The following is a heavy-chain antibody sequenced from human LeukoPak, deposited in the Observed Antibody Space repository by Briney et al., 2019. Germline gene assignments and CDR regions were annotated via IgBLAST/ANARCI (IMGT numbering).Heavy chain of an antibody. Sequence: SETLSLTCTVSGVSISSTSYYWGWIRQPPGKGLEWIGSIYYSGRTYYNPSLNSRVSISADTSKNQFSLKLTSVNAADTAVYYCARGSDILTGYRTPYYFDYWGQGTLVTVSS. CDR1: GVSISSTSYY. CDR3: ARGSDILTGYRTPYYFDY. D-gene: IGHD3-9*01. V-gene: IGHV4-39*07. CDR2: IYYSGRT. J-gene: IGHJ4*02.